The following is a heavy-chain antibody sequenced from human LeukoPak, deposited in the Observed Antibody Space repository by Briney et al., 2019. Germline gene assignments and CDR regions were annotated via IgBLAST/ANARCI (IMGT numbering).Heavy chain of an antibody. CDR1: GCTFTCYY. Sequence: GASVTVTCKASGCTFTCYYMHGVRQPPGQGLEWVGIINPSCGRTSYAQKFRDRVTMSRDTSASTVYMELSSLRSEETAVYYCEVRGVGYCSSTSCYGAFDIWGEGAMVTVSS. V-gene: IGHV1-46*01. CDR2: INPSCGRT. CDR3: EVRGVGYCSSTSCYGAFDI. J-gene: IGHJ3*02. D-gene: IGHD2-2*01.